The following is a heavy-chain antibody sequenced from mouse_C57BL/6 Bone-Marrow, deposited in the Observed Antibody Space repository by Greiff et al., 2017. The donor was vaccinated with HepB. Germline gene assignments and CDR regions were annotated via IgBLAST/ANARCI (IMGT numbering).Heavy chain of an antibody. CDR2: IDPSDSYT. J-gene: IGHJ4*01. CDR1: GYTFTSYW. CDR3: ARLFPYYAMDY. Sequence: VQLQQPGAELVRPGTSVKLSCKASGYTFTSYWMHWVKQRPGQGLEWIGVIDPSDSYTNYNQKFKGKATLTVDTSSSTAYMQLSSLTSEDSAVYYGARLFPYYAMDYWGQGTSVTVSS. V-gene: IGHV1-59*01.